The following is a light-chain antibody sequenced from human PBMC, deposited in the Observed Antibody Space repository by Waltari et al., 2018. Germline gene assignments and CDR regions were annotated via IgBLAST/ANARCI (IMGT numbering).Light chain of an antibody. Sequence: QSVLTQPPSASGSPGQSVTISCTGTSSDVGGNNYVSWYQQHPGKPPTRMDYEANKRPSGVPDRFSGSKSGNTASLTVSGLQAEDEADYYCSSYGGSKVFGGGTKLTVL. CDR3: SSYGGSKV. V-gene: IGLV2-8*01. CDR2: EAN. J-gene: IGLJ3*02. CDR1: SSDVGGNNY.